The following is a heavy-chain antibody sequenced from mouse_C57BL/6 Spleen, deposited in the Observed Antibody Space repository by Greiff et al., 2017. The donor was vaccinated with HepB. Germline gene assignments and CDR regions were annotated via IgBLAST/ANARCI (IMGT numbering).Heavy chain of an antibody. CDR1: GYSFTGYY. CDR2: INPSTGGT. CDR3: ALDSSGYPYAMDY. D-gene: IGHD3-2*02. J-gene: IGHJ4*01. Sequence: VQLQQSGPELVKPGASVKISCKASGYSFTGYYMNWVKQSPEKSLEWIGEINPSTGGTTYNQKFKAKATLTVDKSSSTAYMQLKSLTSEDSAVYYCALDSSGYPYAMDYWGQGTSVTVSS. V-gene: IGHV1-42*01.